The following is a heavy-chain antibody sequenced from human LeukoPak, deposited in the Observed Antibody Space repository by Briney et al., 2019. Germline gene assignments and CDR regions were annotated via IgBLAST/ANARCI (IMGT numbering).Heavy chain of an antibody. CDR3: ARHSCLAVAGWGYHFDY. CDR2: IYYSGST. J-gene: IGHJ4*02. V-gene: IGHV4-39*01. D-gene: IGHD6-19*01. CDR1: GGSISSSSHY. Sequence: SETLSLTCTVSGGSISSSSHYWGWIRQPPGKGLEWIGSIYYSGSTYYNPSLESRVTTSVDTSKNQFSLKLTSVTAADTAVYYCARHSCLAVAGWGYHFDYWGQGTLVTVSS.